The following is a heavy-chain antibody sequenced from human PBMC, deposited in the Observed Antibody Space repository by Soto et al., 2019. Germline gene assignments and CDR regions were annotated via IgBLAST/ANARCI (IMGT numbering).Heavy chain of an antibody. J-gene: IGHJ6*02. CDR3: ARLHIAAAGSPYYYGMDV. Sequence: PSETLSLTCAVYGGSFSGYYWSWIRQPPGKGLEWIGEINHSGSTNYNPSLKSRVTISVDTSKNQFSLKLSSVTAADTAVYYCARLHIAAAGSPYYYGMDVWGQGTTVTVSS. V-gene: IGHV4-34*01. CDR1: GGSFSGYY. CDR2: INHSGST. D-gene: IGHD6-13*01.